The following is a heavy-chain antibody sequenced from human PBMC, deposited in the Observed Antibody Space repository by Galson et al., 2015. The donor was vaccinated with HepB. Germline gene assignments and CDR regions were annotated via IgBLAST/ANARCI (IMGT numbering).Heavy chain of an antibody. CDR1: GFTFSGSA. V-gene: IGHV3-73*01. J-gene: IGHJ4*02. D-gene: IGHD6-13*01. Sequence: SLRLSCAASGFTFSGSAMHWVRQASGRGLEWVGRIGTNANSYAPAYAASVKGRFTISRDDSKNTAYMQMNSLKTEDTAVYYCTRLGDLSGYSSLWGQGTLVTVSS. CDR2: IGTNANSYAP. CDR3: TRLGDLSGYSSL.